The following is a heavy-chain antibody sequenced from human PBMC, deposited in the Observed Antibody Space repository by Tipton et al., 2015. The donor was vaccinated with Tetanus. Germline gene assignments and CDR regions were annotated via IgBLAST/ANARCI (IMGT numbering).Heavy chain of an antibody. CDR3: ARSNILRFLDC. Sequence: TLSLTCTMSGDSISRFYWSWIRQPPGKGLEWIGHIYYSGSANYNPSLKSRVTISVDKSKDQFSLKLDSVTAADTAVYFCARSNILRFLDCWGQGTLVTVSS. CDR2: IYYSGSA. D-gene: IGHD3-3*01. J-gene: IGHJ4*02. CDR1: GDSISRFY. V-gene: IGHV4-59*12.